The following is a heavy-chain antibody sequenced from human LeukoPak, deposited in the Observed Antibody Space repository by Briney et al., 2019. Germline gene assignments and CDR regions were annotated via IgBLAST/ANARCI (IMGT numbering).Heavy chain of an antibody. CDR1: GFTFSSDW. Sequence: GSLRLSCAASGFTFSSDWMSWVRQAPGKGLEWVASINQDGSEKYYVDSVKGRFTISRDNARNSLYLEMNSLRVEDTAVYYCARRSSGYYYAFDYWGQGTLVTVSS. V-gene: IGHV3-7*01. D-gene: IGHD3-22*01. CDR2: INQDGSEK. CDR3: ARRSSGYYYAFDY. J-gene: IGHJ4*02.